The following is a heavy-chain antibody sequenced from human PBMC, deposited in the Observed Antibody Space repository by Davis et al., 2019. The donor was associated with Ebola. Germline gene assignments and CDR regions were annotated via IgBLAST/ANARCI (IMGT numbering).Heavy chain of an antibody. CDR2: IFYSGKT. CDR3: TSRPIRSVSGGLDS. Sequence: PSETLSLTCAVSGGSVNSNKWWTWVRQPPGKGLAWIGEIFYSGKTTYIPSLKSRVTISMDKSKNQFSLRLASVTAADTAMYYCTSRPIRSVSGGLDSWGQGTLVIVSS. V-gene: IGHV4-4*02. CDR1: GGSVNSNKW. D-gene: IGHD3-16*01. J-gene: IGHJ4*02.